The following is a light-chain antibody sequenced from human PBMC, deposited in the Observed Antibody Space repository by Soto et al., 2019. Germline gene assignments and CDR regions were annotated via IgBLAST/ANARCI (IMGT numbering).Light chain of an antibody. CDR1: QSVSSS. Sequence: EIVLTQSPATLSLSPGESATLSCRASQSVSSSLAWYQQKPGQAPRLLIYDTSNRATGIPARFSGSGSGADVTLTISSLEPEDFAVYYCQQRTNWPPMYTFGQGTKLEIK. J-gene: IGKJ2*01. CDR2: DTS. CDR3: QQRTNWPPMYT. V-gene: IGKV3-11*01.